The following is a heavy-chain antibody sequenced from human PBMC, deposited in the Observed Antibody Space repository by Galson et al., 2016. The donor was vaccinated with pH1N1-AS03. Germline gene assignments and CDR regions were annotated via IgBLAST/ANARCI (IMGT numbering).Heavy chain of an antibody. CDR3: ARIRVVAASDTSGYYYFDF. J-gene: IGHJ4*01. Sequence: SETLSLTCSVSGGSITTDYWNWIRQPPGKGLEWIGYVSHDGNTNYNPSLYSRVTMSVDTSKNQFSLKLNSVRAADTAVYHRARIRVVAASDTSGYYYFDFWGHGALVTVSS. D-gene: IGHD5-12*01. CDR2: VSHDGNT. CDR1: GGSITTDY. V-gene: IGHV4-59*08.